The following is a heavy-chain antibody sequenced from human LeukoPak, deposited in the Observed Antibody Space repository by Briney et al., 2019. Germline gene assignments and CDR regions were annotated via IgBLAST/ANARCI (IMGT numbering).Heavy chain of an antibody. CDR1: GYSFTSYW. V-gene: IGHV5-51*01. Sequence: GESLKISCKGSGYSFTSYWIGWVRQMPGKGLEWMGIIYPGDSDTRYSPSFQGQVTISADKSISTAYLQWSGLKASDTAMYYCARRFGSVVVNDDAFDIWGQGTMVTVSS. CDR2: IYPGDSDT. CDR3: ARRFGSVVVNDDAFDI. D-gene: IGHD3-22*01. J-gene: IGHJ3*02.